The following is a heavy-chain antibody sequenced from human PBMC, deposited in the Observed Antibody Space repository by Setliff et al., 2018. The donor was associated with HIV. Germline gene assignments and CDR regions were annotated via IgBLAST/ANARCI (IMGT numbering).Heavy chain of an antibody. V-gene: IGHV1-2*02. CDR3: ARVYNPLYHNWFDP. CDR2: INPNSGGT. Sequence: ASVKVSCKASGYTFTGYYMHWVRQAPGQGLEWMGWINPNSGGTNYAQKLQGRVTITADESTSTAYMELSSLRSEDTAVYYCARVYNPLYHNWFDPWGQGTLVTVSS. CDR1: GYTFTGYY. D-gene: IGHD1-1*01. J-gene: IGHJ5*02.